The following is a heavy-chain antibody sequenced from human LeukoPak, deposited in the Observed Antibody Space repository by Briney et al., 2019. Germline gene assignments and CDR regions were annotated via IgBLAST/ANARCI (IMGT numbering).Heavy chain of an antibody. CDR3: ARVTGYGSGTRFDP. CDR1: GFTFSDYY. J-gene: IGHJ5*02. D-gene: IGHD3-10*01. CDR2: ISSSCSTI. Sequence: GGSLRLSCAASGFTFSDYYMSWIRQAPGKGLEWVSYISSSCSTIYYADSVKGRFTISRDNAKNSLYLQMNSLRAEDTAVYYCARVTGYGSGTRFDPWGQGTLVTVSS. V-gene: IGHV3-11*01.